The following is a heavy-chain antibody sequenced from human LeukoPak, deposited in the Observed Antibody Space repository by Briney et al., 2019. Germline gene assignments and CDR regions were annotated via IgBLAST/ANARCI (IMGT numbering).Heavy chain of an antibody. CDR2: IYYSGST. CDR3: ASGMATIRY. V-gene: IGHV4-39*07. Sequence: PSETLSLTCTVSGGSISSSSYYWGWIRQPPGKGLEWIGSIYYSGSTYYNPSLKSRVTISVDTSKNQFSLKLSSVTAADTAVYYCASGMATIRYWGQGTLVTVSS. CDR1: GGSISSSSYY. J-gene: IGHJ4*02. D-gene: IGHD5-24*01.